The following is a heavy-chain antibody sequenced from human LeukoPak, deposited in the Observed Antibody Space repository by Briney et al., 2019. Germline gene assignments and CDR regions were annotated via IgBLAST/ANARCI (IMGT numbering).Heavy chain of an antibody. V-gene: IGHV1-8*01. J-gene: IGHJ6*03. CDR1: GYTFTSYD. D-gene: IGHD2-2*01. Sequence: GASVKVSCKASGYTFTSYDINWVRQATGQGLEWMGWMNPNSGNTGYAQKFQGRVTMTRNTSISTAYMELSSLRSEDTAVYCCARGAPMQYCSSTSCYAANYYYYMDVWGKGTTVTVSS. CDR2: MNPNSGNT. CDR3: ARGAPMQYCSSTSCYAANYYYYMDV.